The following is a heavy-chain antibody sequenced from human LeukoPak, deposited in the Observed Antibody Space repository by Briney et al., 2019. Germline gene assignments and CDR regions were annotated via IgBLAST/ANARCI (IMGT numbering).Heavy chain of an antibody. Sequence: GGSLRLSCVVSGFDFGGFSMSWVRQAPGKGLEWVAIMDEYGSDIFYVESVKGRFIISRANARNSLYLQMNSLRAEDTAVYYCARDPYSGSYGAYYYYYMDVWGKGTTVTISS. D-gene: IGHD1-26*01. J-gene: IGHJ6*03. CDR1: GFDFGGFS. CDR2: MDEYGSDI. V-gene: IGHV3-7*01. CDR3: ARDPYSGSYGAYYYYYMDV.